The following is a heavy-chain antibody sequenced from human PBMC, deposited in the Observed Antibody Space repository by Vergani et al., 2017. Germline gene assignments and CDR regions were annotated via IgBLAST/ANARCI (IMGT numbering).Heavy chain of an antibody. V-gene: IGHV1-24*01. CDR3: AMVTDYYDCSGYYLDY. D-gene: IGHD3-22*01. CDR1: GYSLTELT. Sequence: QVQLVQSGSEVRKPGASVKVSCQVSGYSLTELTIHWVRQAPGKGLEWMGGFDPEHGEVTFAHHIQGRVTMTEDRSTDTAYMELSSLRPEDTALYYCAMVTDYYDCSGYYLDYWGQGTLVTVSS. CDR2: FDPEHGEV. J-gene: IGHJ4*02.